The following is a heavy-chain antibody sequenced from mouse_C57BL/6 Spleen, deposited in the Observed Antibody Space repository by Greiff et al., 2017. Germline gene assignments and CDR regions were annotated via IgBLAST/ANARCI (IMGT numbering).Heavy chain of an antibody. CDR3: ARVYGSI. Sequence: QVQLQQSGAELVRPGTSVTMSCKASGYTFTNYWIGWAKQRPGHGLAWIGDLYPGGGYSNYNEKFKGKATLTADKSSSTAYMQFSSLTSEDSAIYYCARVYGSIWGQGTSVTVSS. J-gene: IGHJ4*01. CDR1: GYTFTNYW. CDR2: LYPGGGYS. V-gene: IGHV1-63*01. D-gene: IGHD1-1*01.